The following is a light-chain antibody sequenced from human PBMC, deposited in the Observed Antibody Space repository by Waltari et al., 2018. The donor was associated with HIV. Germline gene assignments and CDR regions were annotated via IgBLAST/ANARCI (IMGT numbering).Light chain of an antibody. Sequence: DIQMTQSPSSLSASARDRVTITCRASQSISSYLNWYQQKPGKAPKLLMYAASSLQSGVPSRFSGSGSGTDFTLTISSLQPEDFATYYCQQSYSTPRTFGQGTKVEIK. V-gene: IGKV1-39*01. CDR1: QSISSY. CDR2: AAS. J-gene: IGKJ1*01. CDR3: QQSYSTPRT.